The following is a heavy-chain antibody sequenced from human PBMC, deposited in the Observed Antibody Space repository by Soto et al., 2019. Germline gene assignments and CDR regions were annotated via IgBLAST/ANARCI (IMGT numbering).Heavy chain of an antibody. D-gene: IGHD2-21*02. J-gene: IGHJ4*02. CDR2: IDPSDSYT. V-gene: IGHV5-10-1*01. CDR3: ARQHCGGDCYIGGFDY. CDR1: GYSFTSYW. Sequence: GQSLRISCKGSGYSFTSYWISWVRQMPGKGLEWMGRIDPSDSYTNYSPSFQGHVTISADKSISTAYLQWSSLKASDTAMYHCARQHCGGDCYIGGFDYWGQGSLVTVS.